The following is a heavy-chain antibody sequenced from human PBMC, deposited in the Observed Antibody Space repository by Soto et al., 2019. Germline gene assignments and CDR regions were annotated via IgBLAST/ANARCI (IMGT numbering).Heavy chain of an antibody. D-gene: IGHD5-18*01. CDR2: IIPIFGTA. Sequence: KVSCKASGGTFSSYAISWVRQAPGQGLEWMGGIIPIFGTANYAQKFQGRVTITADESTSTAYMELSSLRSEDTAVYYCASQIRSVDTATHYYGMDVWGQGTTVTVSS. CDR1: GGTFSSYA. V-gene: IGHV1-69*01. J-gene: IGHJ6*02. CDR3: ASQIRSVDTATHYYGMDV.